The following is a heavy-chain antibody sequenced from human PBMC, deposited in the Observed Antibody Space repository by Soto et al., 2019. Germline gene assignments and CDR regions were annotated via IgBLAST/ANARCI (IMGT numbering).Heavy chain of an antibody. Sequence: QVELQESGPGLVKPSETLSLTCKASSGSFSSHYWSWIRQPPGEGLEWIGYGFYTGITTYKPALRSRVRVPVDTSKNQLSLKLRSVTAADTALYYCARPDGYYNYMDVWGKGTPVTVSS. CDR2: GFYTGIT. CDR1: SGSFSSHY. D-gene: IGHD3-22*01. J-gene: IGHJ6*03. CDR3: ARPDGYYNYMDV. V-gene: IGHV4-59*11.